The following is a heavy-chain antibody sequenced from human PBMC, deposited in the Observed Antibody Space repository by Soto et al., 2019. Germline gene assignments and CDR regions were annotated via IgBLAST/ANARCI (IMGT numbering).Heavy chain of an antibody. J-gene: IGHJ4*02. CDR3: TPPGAGRPQGY. CDR1: GFTFSNAW. Sequence: SLRLSCAASGFTFSNAWMNWVRQAPGKGLEWVGRIKSKTDGGTTDYAAPVKGRFTISRDDSKNTLHLQMNSLQTEDTAVYYCTPPGAGRPQGYWGQGSMFTVSS. CDR2: IKSKTDGGTT. D-gene: IGHD6-6*01. V-gene: IGHV3-15*07.